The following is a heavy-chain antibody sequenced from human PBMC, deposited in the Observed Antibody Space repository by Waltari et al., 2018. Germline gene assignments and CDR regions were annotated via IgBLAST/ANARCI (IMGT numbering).Heavy chain of an antibody. CDR2: IIPILGTA. D-gene: IGHD2-2*01. Sequence: QVQLVQSGAEVKKPGSSVKVSCKASGGTFSSYAISWLRQAPGQGLGWMGGIIPILGTANYAQKFQGRVTITADESTSTAYMELSSLRSEDTAVYYGARPYCSSTSCNPGGYYGMDVWGQGTTVTVSS. V-gene: IGHV1-69*01. CDR1: GGTFSSYA. J-gene: IGHJ6*02. CDR3: ARPYCSSTSCNPGGYYGMDV.